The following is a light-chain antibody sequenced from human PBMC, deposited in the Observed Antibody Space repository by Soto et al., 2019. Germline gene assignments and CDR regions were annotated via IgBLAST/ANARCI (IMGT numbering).Light chain of an antibody. V-gene: IGKV3D-15*01. CDR2: DVS. CDR3: QQYNNWPAIT. CDR1: QTVSSN. Sequence: EIIFTQSPDTLSLSPGERATLSCRASQTVSSNYLIWYQQKPGQAPRLLIYDVSNRATGIPPRFSGSGSGTEFTLTISSLQSEDFAVYYCQQYNNWPAITFGQGTRLEIK. J-gene: IGKJ5*01.